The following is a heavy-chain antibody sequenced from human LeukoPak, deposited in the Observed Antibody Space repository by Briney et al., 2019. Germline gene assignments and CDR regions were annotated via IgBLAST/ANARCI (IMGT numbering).Heavy chain of an antibody. CDR2: INPNSGGT. CDR3: ARDRVEQLRWFDI. J-gene: IGHJ3*02. Sequence: ASVKVSCKASGYTFTGYYMHWVRQAPGQGLEWMGWINPNSGGTNYAQKFQGRVTMTRDTSISTAYMELSRLRSDDTAVYYCARDRVEQLRWFDIWGQGTMVTVSS. D-gene: IGHD6-6*01. CDR1: GYTFTGYY. V-gene: IGHV1-2*02.